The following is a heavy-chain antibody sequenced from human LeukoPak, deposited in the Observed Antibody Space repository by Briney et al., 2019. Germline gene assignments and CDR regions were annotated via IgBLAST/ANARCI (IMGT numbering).Heavy chain of an antibody. D-gene: IGHD2-2*01. Sequence: PEGSLRLSCAASGFTFSSYAMHWVRQAPGKGLEWVAVISYDGSNKYYADSVKGRFTISRDNSKNTLYLQMNSLRAEDTAVYYCAREYYQFDAFDIWGQGTMVTVSS. V-gene: IGHV3-30*04. CDR2: ISYDGSNK. CDR3: AREYYQFDAFDI. CDR1: GFTFSSYA. J-gene: IGHJ3*02.